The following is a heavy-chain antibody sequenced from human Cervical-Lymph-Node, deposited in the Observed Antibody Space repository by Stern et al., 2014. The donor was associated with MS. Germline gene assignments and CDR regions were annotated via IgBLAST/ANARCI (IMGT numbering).Heavy chain of an antibody. CDR1: RFTFDNYG. D-gene: IGHD1-7*01. V-gene: IGHV3-30*18. Sequence: VQLVESGGGVVQPGTSLRLSCAASRFTFDNYGMHWVRQAPGKGLALGALISDDGSNKHYADSVKGRFTISRDNSNNTLFLQMNSLRAEDTAVYYCAKHRGEDWNYAFWFDPWGQGTLVTVSS. CDR2: ISDDGSNK. J-gene: IGHJ5*02. CDR3: AKHRGEDWNYAFWFDP.